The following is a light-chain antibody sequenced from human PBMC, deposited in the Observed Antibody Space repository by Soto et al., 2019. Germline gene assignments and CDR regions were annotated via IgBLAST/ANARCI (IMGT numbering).Light chain of an antibody. V-gene: IGKV3-20*01. CDR1: QTITSNF. J-gene: IGKJ3*01. Sequence: EIVLTQSPGTLSLSPGERATLSCRASQTITSNFLAWYQQKPGQAPRLLIYGASSRATGIPDRFSGGGSETEFTLTISRLELEDFAVYYCQQYGSSPPFTFGPGTKVDIK. CDR3: QQYGSSPPFT. CDR2: GAS.